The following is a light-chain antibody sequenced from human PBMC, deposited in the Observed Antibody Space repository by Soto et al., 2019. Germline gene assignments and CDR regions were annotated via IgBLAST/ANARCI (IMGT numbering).Light chain of an antibody. J-gene: IGKJ1*01. CDR2: DAS. CDR3: QQRSSWPWT. Sequence: EILLTQSPATLSLSPGERATLSCRASQSVRSSLAWYQQNPGQYPRLLIYDASNRATGIPGRFSGSGSGTDFTLTISNLAPEDLAVYYCQQRSSWPWTFGQGAKVEIK. V-gene: IGKV3-11*01. CDR1: QSVRSS.